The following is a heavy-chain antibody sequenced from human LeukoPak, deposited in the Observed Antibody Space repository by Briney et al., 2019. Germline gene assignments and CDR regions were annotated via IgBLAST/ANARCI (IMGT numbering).Heavy chain of an antibody. V-gene: IGHV3-23*01. CDR3: ASTGYGVRDY. CDR2: IRNSGDST. J-gene: IGHJ4*02. Sequence: PGGSLRLPCAASGFTFSSHVMSWVRQAPGKGLEWVSAIRNSGDSTFYADSVKGRLTISRDNSKSTLYLQMNSLRAEDTAVYYCASTGYGVRDYWGQGTLVTVSS. D-gene: IGHD4-17*01. CDR1: GFTFSSHV.